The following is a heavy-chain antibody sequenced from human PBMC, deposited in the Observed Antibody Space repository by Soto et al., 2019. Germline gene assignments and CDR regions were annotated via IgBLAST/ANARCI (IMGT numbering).Heavy chain of an antibody. D-gene: IGHD3-9*01. V-gene: IGHV1-2*02. Sequence: QVQLVQSGAEVKKPGASVKVSCEASGYSFIDYCMNWVRQAPGQGFEWMGRISPKSGGTNYAQKFEGRVTMTWDTSINTAYMELSSLISEDTAVYYCARPPGYISDWYYFDLWGQGTRVTVSS. CDR1: GYSFIDYC. CDR2: ISPKSGGT. CDR3: ARPPGYISDWYYFDL. J-gene: IGHJ4*02.